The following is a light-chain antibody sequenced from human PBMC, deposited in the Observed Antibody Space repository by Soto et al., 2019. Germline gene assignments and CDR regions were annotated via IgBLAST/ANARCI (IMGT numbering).Light chain of an antibody. CDR1: QSVSSSY. V-gene: IGKV3-20*01. CDR2: GAS. J-gene: IGKJ5*01. CDR3: QQYGSSPRIT. Sequence: EIVMTQSPATLSVSPLEVATRCLMGSQSVSSSYLAWYQQKPGQAPRLLIYGASSRATGIPDRFSGSGSGTDFTLTISRLEPEDFAVYYCQQYGSSPRITFGQGTRLEIK.